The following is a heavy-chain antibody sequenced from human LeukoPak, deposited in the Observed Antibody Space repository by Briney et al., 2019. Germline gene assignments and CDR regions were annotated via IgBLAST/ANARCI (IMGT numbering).Heavy chain of an antibody. V-gene: IGHV4-59*01. Sequence: SETLSLTCIVSGGSISNYYWNWIRQPPGKGLEWIGYFYYSGSTNYNPSLKSRVTMSLDTSRNQLSLKLSSVTAADTAVYYCATGFNFALDVWGQGTTVTVSS. CDR2: FYYSGST. D-gene: IGHD1-1*01. CDR3: ATGFNFALDV. J-gene: IGHJ6*02. CDR1: GGSISNYY.